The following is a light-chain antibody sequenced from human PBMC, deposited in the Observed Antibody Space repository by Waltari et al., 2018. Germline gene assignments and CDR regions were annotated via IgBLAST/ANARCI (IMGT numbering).Light chain of an antibody. J-gene: IGLJ2*01. CDR2: AVS. CDR1: NSDSGAHNY. V-gene: IGLV2-14*03. Sequence: QSALTQPAYVSGSPGQSSTIACIGTNSDSGAHNYDSGYKQYRGTAPKLMLFAVSKRPSGFSHRFSASKSGNPASLTISGLQAEDEADYYCSSYTTINTFVLFGGGTKLTVL. CDR3: SSYTTINTFVL.